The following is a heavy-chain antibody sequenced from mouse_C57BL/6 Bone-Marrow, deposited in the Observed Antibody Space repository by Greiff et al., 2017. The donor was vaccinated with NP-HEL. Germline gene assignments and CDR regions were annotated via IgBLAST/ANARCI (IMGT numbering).Heavy chain of an antibody. Sequence: EVKVEESGAELVRPGASVKLSCTASGFNIKDDYMHWVKQRPEQGLEWIGWIDPENGDTEYASKFQGKATITADTSSNTAYLQLSSLTSEDTAVYYCTTGELLRFYFDYWGQGTTLTVSS. CDR2: IDPENGDT. CDR3: TTGELLRFYFDY. D-gene: IGHD1-1*01. J-gene: IGHJ2*01. V-gene: IGHV14-4*01. CDR1: GFNIKDDY.